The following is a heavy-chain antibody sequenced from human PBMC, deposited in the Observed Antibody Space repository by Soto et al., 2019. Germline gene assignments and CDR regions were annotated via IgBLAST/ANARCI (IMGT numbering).Heavy chain of an antibody. J-gene: IGHJ5*02. V-gene: IGHV2-5*08. CDR1: GGSISSYYW. CDR3: GHIRTTVTTT. D-gene: IGHD4-17*01. Sequence: TLSLTCTVSGGSISSYYWSWIRQPPGKALEWLALIYWDDDKRYSPSLKSRLTITKDTSKNQVVLTMTNMDPVDTATYYCGHIRTTVTTTWGQGTLVTVSS. CDR2: IYWDDDK.